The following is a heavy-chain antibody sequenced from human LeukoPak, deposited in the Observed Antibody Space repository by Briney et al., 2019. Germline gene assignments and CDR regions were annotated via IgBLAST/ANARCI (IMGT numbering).Heavy chain of an antibody. V-gene: IGHV4-39*01. CDR1: GGSISSSSYY. J-gene: IGHJ5*02. Sequence: SETLSLTCTVSGGSISSSSYYWGWIRQPPGKGLEWIGSIYYSGSTHYNPSLKSRVTISVDTSKNQFSLKLSSVTAADTAVYHCARRGIAVALWFDPWGQGTLVTVSS. CDR2: IYYSGST. CDR3: ARRGIAVALWFDP. D-gene: IGHD6-19*01.